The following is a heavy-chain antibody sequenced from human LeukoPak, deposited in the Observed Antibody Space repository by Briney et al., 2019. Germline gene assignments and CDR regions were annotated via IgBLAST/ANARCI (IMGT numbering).Heavy chain of an antibody. CDR1: GGTFSGHA. Sequence: AASVKVSCKASGGTFSGHAISWARQAPGQGLEWMGGTIPIFGATNYTQRFQGRITITTDESTTTAYVELTSLRSEDTAVYFCAGGDPFNYYMDVWGKGTTVTVSS. J-gene: IGHJ6*03. CDR2: TIPIFGAT. CDR3: AGGDPFNYYMDV. D-gene: IGHD4-17*01. V-gene: IGHV1-69*05.